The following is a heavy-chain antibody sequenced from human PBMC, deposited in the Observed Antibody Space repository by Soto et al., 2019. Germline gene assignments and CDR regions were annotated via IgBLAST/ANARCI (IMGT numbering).Heavy chain of an antibody. Sequence: EVQLVESGGGLVKPGGSLRLSCAASGFTFSSYSMNWVRQAPGKGLEWVSSISSSSSYIYYADSLKGRFTISRDNAKNSLDLQMNRRSAEDTAVYYCASHPRDSGGYWYYFDYWGQGTLVTVSS. J-gene: IGHJ4*02. CDR3: ASHPRDSGGYWYYFDY. V-gene: IGHV3-21*01. CDR1: GFTFSSYS. D-gene: IGHD3-22*01. CDR2: ISSSSSYI.